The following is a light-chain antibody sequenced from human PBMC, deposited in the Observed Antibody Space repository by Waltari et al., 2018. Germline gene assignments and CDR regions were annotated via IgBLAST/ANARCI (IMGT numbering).Light chain of an antibody. Sequence: ELLLTQSPGTLSLSQGERATLPCRASQRIGKYLVWYQQKPGQAPRLLMYEASRRATGIPDRFSGSGSGTDFSLTISRLEPEDFAVYYCQNHERLPATFGQGTKVEIK. CDR3: QNHERLPAT. CDR2: EAS. CDR1: QRIGKY. V-gene: IGKV3-20*01. J-gene: IGKJ1*01.